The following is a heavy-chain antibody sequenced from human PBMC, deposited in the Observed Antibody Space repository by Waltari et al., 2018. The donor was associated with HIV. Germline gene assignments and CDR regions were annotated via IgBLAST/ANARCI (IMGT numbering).Heavy chain of an antibody. CDR1: GYSTSSGYY. CDR3: ARGDQSYPRLWFGEFGMDV. J-gene: IGHJ6*02. D-gene: IGHD3-10*01. V-gene: IGHV4-38-2*02. Sequence: QVQLQESGPGLVKPSAPLSPTCTVSGYSTSSGYYWGWIRQPPAKGLEWIGSIYHSGSTYYNPSLKSRVTIAVDTSKNQFSLKLSSVTAADTAVYYCARGDQSYPRLWFGEFGMDVWGQGTTVTVSS. CDR2: IYHSGST.